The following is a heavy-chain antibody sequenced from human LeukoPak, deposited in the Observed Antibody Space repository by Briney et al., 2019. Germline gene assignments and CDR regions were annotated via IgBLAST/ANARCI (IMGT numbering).Heavy chain of an antibody. J-gene: IGHJ4*02. D-gene: IGHD1-7*01. Sequence: PGGSLRLSCAASGFTFSSYVMRWVRQAPGKGLEWVSTIDGSGVGTYYADSVKGRFTISRDSSKSTLYLHMNSLRAEDTAVYYCAKDPGITGTANYFDYWGQGTLVTVSS. CDR1: GFTFSSYV. V-gene: IGHV3-23*01. CDR2: IDGSGVGT. CDR3: AKDPGITGTANYFDY.